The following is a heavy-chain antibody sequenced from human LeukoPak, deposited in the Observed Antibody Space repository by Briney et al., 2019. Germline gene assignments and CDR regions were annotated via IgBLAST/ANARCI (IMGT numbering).Heavy chain of an antibody. Sequence: GGSLRLSCAASGFTFSSYCMNWVRQAPGKGLEWVSLITSDASATFYADSVKGRFTISRDNSKSSLYLHMNSLGPEDTALYYCAKDMNDWRGLHYWGQGTLVTVSS. CDR3: AKDMNDWRGLHY. CDR1: GFTFSSYC. V-gene: IGHV3-43D*03. CDR2: ITSDASAT. D-gene: IGHD1-1*01. J-gene: IGHJ4*02.